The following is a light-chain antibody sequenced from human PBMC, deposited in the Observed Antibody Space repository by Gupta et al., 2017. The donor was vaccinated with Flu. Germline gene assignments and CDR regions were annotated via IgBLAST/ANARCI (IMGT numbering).Light chain of an antibody. J-gene: IGKJ2*01. CDR1: QSVGTY. Sequence: EIVLTQSPATLSLSPGERATLSCRASQSVGTYLAWYQQKPGQTPRLLIYDASNRATGIPGRFSGSGYGTDFTLTISSREPEDFAVYYCQKRSNWPPYTFGQGTMLEI. CDR2: DAS. V-gene: IGKV3-11*01. CDR3: QKRSNWPPYT.